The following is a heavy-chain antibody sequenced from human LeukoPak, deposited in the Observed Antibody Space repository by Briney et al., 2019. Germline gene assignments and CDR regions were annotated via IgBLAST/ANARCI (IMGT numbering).Heavy chain of an antibody. V-gene: IGHV3-48*04. CDR1: GFTFGTYS. CDR3: AREYWDYFDY. CDR2: ISSSGSTI. Sequence: GSLRLSCAASGFTFGTYSMNWVRQAPGKGLEWVSYISSSGSTIYYRDSVKGRFTISRDNAKNSLYLQMNSLRAEDTAVYYCAREYWDYFDYWGQGTLVTVSS. J-gene: IGHJ4*02. D-gene: IGHD2-8*02.